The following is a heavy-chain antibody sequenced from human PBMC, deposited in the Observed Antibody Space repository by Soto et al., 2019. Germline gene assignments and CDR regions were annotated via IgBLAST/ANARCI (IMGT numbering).Heavy chain of an antibody. Sequence: GASVKVSCKASGYTFTGYYMHWVRQAPGQGLEWMGWINPNSGGTNYAQKFQGWVTMTRDTSISTAYMELSRLRSDDTAVYYCARGSHFGVFLAGRDFDYWGKGTLVTVAS. J-gene: IGHJ4*02. CDR1: GYTFTGYY. V-gene: IGHV1-2*04. D-gene: IGHD3-16*01. CDR3: ARGSHFGVFLAGRDFDY. CDR2: INPNSGGT.